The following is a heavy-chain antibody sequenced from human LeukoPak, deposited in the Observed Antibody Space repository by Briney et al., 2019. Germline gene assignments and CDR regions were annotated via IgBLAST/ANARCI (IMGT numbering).Heavy chain of an antibody. CDR2: FFSGGGT. CDR3: ARGGTTYSYYFDY. CDR1: EFTVSSNY. V-gene: IGHV3-53*01. D-gene: IGHD2/OR15-2a*01. Sequence: GPLRLSCAASEFTVSSNYMSWVRQAPGKGLEWVSVFFSGGGTYYADSVKGRFTISRDNSKNTLYLQMNSLRAEDTAVYYCARGGTTYSYYFDYWGQGTLVTVSS. J-gene: IGHJ4*02.